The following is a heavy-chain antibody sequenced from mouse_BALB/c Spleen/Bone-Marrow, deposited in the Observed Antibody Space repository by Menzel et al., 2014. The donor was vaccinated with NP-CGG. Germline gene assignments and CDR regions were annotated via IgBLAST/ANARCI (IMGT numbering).Heavy chain of an antibody. D-gene: IGHD2-4*01. J-gene: IGHJ2*01. Sequence: EVQVVESGGGLVKPGGSLKLSCAASGFTFSSNAMSWVCQTPEKRLEWVATISSGGSYTYYPDSVKGRFTISRDNAKNTLYLQMSSLRSEDTAMYYCARHGITRLLDYWGQGTTLTVSS. CDR1: GFTFSSNA. CDR2: ISSGGSYT. CDR3: ARHGITRLLDY. V-gene: IGHV5-9-3*01.